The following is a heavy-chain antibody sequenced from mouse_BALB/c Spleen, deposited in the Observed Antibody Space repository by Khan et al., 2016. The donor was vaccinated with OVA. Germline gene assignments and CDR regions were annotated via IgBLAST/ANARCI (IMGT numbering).Heavy chain of an antibody. CDR2: INPHIGET. D-gene: IGHD1-1*01. V-gene: IGHV1-20*02. CDR3: ARKNGSDFDD. Sequence: VQLQQSGPELVKPGASVKISCKASGYSFTGYFMNWVMQSPGKSLEWIGRINPHIGETLYNQKFKGKATLTVDESSRTVHMELRSLASEDSAVYYCARKNGSDFDDWGQGTTLTVSS. CDR1: GYSFTGYF. J-gene: IGHJ2*01.